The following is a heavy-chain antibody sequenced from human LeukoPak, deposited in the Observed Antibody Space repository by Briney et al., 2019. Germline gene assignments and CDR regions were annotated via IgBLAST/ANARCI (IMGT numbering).Heavy chain of an antibody. CDR2: LSGKSTYI. V-gene: IGHV3-21*01. D-gene: IGHD3-10*01. J-gene: IGHJ4*02. CDR3: ARDPYGSGSPFDY. CDR1: GFIFSTYT. Sequence: GGSLRLSCTASGFIFSTYTMTWVRQAPGKGLEWVSSLSGKSTYIYYADSLKDRFTISRDNAKNSLYLQMNSLRADDTAVYYCARDPYGSGSPFDYWGQGILVTVSS.